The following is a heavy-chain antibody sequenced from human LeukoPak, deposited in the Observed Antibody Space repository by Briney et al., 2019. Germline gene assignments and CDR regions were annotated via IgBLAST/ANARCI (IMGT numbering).Heavy chain of an antibody. V-gene: IGHV4-61*02. CDR2: IDSRGST. J-gene: IGHJ4*02. CDR3: ARGNGGNSEFDY. Sequence: PSETLSLTCTVSGGSISSGTNLWTWIRQPAGKGLEWIGRIDSRGSTYYNPSPRSRITISLDTSKNQFSLTLSSVTAADTAMYYCARGNGGNSEFDYWGQGTLVTVSS. CDR1: GGSISSGTNL. D-gene: IGHD4-23*01.